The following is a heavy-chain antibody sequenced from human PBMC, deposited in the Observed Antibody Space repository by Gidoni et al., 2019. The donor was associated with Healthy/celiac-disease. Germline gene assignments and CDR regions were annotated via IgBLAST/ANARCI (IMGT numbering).Heavy chain of an antibody. J-gene: IGHJ3*02. CDR3: ARAGWLPSGAFDI. CDR1: GYTFTGYY. Sequence: QVELVQSGAEVKKPAASVKVSCKASGYTFTGYYMHWVRQATVQGLEWMGRINTNSGGTDYAQKFQGWVTMTRDTSISTAYMELSRLRSDDTAVYYCARAGWLPSGAFDIWGQGTMVTVSS. D-gene: IGHD3-22*01. CDR2: INTNSGGT. V-gene: IGHV1-2*04.